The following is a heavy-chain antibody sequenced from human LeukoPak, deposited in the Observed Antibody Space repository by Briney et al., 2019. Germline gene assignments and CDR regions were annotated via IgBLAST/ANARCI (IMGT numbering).Heavy chain of an antibody. D-gene: IGHD3-22*01. CDR1: GFTFSSYA. CDR3: AKVGYYDSSGLSDY. V-gene: IGHV3-23*01. Sequence: PGGSLRLSCAASGFTFSSYAMSWVRQAPGKGLEWFSAISGSGGSTYYADSVKGRFTISRDNSKNTLYLQMNSLRAEDTAVYYCAKVGYYDSSGLSDYWGQGTLVTVPS. CDR2: ISGSGGST. J-gene: IGHJ4*02.